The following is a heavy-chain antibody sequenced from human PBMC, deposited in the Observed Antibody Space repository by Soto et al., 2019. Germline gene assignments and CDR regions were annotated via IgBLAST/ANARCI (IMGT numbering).Heavy chain of an antibody. D-gene: IGHD2-8*01. Sequence: CKGSGYSFTNYWIGWVRQMPGKGLEWMAIIYPGDSNTRCNPSFQGQVTISADKSFSTAYLQWSSLRASDSALYYCARQYCTNGVCYSGFDYWGHGTLVTVSS. J-gene: IGHJ4*01. CDR3: ARQYCTNGVCYSGFDY. CDR1: GYSFTNYW. CDR2: IYPGDSNT. V-gene: IGHV5-51*01.